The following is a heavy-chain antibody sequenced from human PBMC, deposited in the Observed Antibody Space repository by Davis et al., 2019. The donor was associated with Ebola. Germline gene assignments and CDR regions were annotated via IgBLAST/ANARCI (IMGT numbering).Heavy chain of an antibody. CDR3: ARGGWASGMDV. CDR1: SDW. D-gene: IGHD6-19*01. V-gene: IGHV4-4*02. Sequence: SDWMSWVRQPPGKGLEWIGEIYHSGSTNYNPSLKSRVTISVDKSKNQFSLKLSSVTAADTAVYYCARGGWASGMDVWGQGTTVTVSS. CDR2: IYHSGST. J-gene: IGHJ6*02.